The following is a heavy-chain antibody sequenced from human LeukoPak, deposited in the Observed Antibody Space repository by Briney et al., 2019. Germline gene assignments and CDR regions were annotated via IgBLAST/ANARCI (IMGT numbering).Heavy chain of an antibody. CDR3: AKDMSFGDYIDDS. Sequence: ASVKVSCKASGYSFTSDGISWVRPAPGQGLEWMGWISAYNGNTNYAQKLQGRVTMTTDTSTSTAYMELRSLRSDDTAVYYCAKDMSFGDYIDDSWGQGTLVTVSS. J-gene: IGHJ4*02. D-gene: IGHD4-17*01. CDR1: GYSFTSDG. CDR2: ISAYNGNT. V-gene: IGHV1-18*01.